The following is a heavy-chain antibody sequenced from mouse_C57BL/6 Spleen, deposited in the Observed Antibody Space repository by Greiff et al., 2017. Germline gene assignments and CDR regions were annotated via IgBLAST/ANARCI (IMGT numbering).Heavy chain of an antibody. D-gene: IGHD2-4*01. CDR1: GYTFTSYW. J-gene: IGHJ4*01. V-gene: IGHV1-55*01. Sequence: QVQLQQPGAELVKPGASVKMSCKASGYTFTSYWITWVKQRPGQGLEWIGDIYPGSGSTNYNEKFKSKATLTVDTSSSTAYMQLSSLTSEDSAVYYCARGAIYYDYDLYAMDYWGQGTSVTVSS. CDR3: ARGAIYYDYDLYAMDY. CDR2: IYPGSGST.